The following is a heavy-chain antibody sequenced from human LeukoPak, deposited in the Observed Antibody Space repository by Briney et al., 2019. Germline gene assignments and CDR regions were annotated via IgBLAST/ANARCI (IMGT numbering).Heavy chain of an antibody. CDR2: IYQSGRT. Sequence: SETLSLTCTVSGDSKSYHKWNWIRQSAGKGLEWIGYIYQSGRTNFNPSLKSRVTISVDTSKNQFSLQLRSVTAADTAVYYCANEWSAFDFWGQGTMVTVSS. CDR1: GDSKSYHK. J-gene: IGHJ3*01. CDR3: ANEWSAFDF. V-gene: IGHV4-59*11. D-gene: IGHD3-3*01.